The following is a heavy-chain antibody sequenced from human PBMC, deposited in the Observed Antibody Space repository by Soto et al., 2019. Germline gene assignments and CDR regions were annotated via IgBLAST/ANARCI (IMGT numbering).Heavy chain of an antibody. CDR1: GYTFTGHY. J-gene: IGHJ4*02. CDR3: GRGRSGQIVVFY. V-gene: IGHV1-2*02. Sequence: ASVKVSCKTSGYTFTGHYIHWVRQAPEQGPEWMGEIGPESGATRYAQKFRGRVTMTRDTSITTVYMELNNLSPDDTAVYYCGRGRSGQIVVFYWGQGTPVTVS. CDR2: IGPESGAT. D-gene: IGHD1-26*01.